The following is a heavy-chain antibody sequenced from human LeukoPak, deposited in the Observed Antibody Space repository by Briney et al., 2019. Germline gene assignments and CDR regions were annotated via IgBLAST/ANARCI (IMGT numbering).Heavy chain of an antibody. J-gene: IGHJ1*01. CDR2: IYSGGST. D-gene: IGHD2-15*01. CDR1: GFTFSSYA. CDR3: ARASSAGGSSYRYFQH. Sequence: GGSLRLSCAASGFTFSSYAMSRVRQAPGKGLEWVSVIYSGGSTYYADSVKGRFTISRDNSKNTLYLQMNSLRAEDTAVYYCARASSAGGSSYRYFQHWGQGTLVTVSS. V-gene: IGHV3-66*01.